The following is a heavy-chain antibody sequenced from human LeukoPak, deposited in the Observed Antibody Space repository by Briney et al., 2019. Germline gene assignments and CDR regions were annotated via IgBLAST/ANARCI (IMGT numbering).Heavy chain of an antibody. V-gene: IGHV3-7*03. J-gene: IGHJ4*02. CDR1: GFTYSSFW. D-gene: IGHD3-3*01. Sequence: PGGSLRLSCAASGFTYSSFWMSWVRQAPGKGQEWVANIKKDGSQKYYVDSVEGRFTISRDNAKNSLYLQMDSLRADDTAAYYCTRVFGGYDVSDYWGQGTLVTVSS. CDR2: IKKDGSQK. CDR3: TRVFGGYDVSDY.